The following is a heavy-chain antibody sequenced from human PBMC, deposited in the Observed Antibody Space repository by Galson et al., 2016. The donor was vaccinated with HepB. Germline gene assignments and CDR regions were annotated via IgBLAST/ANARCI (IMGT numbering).Heavy chain of an antibody. CDR2: IYWDDDT. CDR3: PHSRAGELFVDD. CDR1: GESLSTSGVG. V-gene: IGHV2-5*02. J-gene: IGHJ4*02. Sequence: PALVKPTQTLTLTCSISGESLSTSGVGVGRIRQPPGKALESLALIYWDDDTRYSPSLRSRLTITKDTSKNQVVLTMTNMDPVDTATYYCPHSRAGELFVDDWGQGTLGTVSS. D-gene: IGHD3-10*01.